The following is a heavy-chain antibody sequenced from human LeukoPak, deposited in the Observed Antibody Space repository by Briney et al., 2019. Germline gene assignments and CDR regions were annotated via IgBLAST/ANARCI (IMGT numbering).Heavy chain of an antibody. CDR1: GFTFDDFA. J-gene: IGHJ6*02. V-gene: IGHV3-9*01. Sequence: HTGGSLRLSCAASGFTFDDFAMHWVRQVPGKGLEWVSGIAWNGGRAAFADSVKGRFNISRDNHKNSLYLEMNSLRAEDTAFYYCAKDRGTGLRGGSWGMDVWGQGTTVTVSS. D-gene: IGHD3/OR15-3a*01. CDR3: AKDRGTGLRGGSWGMDV. CDR2: IAWNGGRA.